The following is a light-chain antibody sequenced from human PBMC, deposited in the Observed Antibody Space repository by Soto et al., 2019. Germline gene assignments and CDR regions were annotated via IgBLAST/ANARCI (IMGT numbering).Light chain of an antibody. V-gene: IGLV2-14*01. J-gene: IGLJ2*01. CDR3: SAYTSSSTVV. CDR1: SSDVGGYNY. CDR2: DVS. Sequence: QSVLTQPASVSGSPGQSITISCTGTSSDVGGYNYVSWYQQHPGKAPKLMTYDVSNRPSGVSTRFSGSKSGNTASLTISGLQSEDEADYYCSAYTSSSTVVFGGGTKLAVL.